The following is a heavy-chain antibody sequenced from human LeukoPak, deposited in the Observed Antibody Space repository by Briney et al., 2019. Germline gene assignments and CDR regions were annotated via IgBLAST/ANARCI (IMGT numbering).Heavy chain of an antibody. V-gene: IGHV3-23*01. D-gene: IGHD3-3*01. CDR2: ISGSGGST. Sequence: GGSLRLSCAASGFTFSSYAMSGVRQAPGKGLEWVSAISGSGGSTYYADSVKGRFTISRDNSKNTLYLQMNSLRAEDTAVYYCATGVSYYYGMDVWGQGATVTVSS. CDR3: ATGVSYYYGMDV. CDR1: GFTFSSYA. J-gene: IGHJ6*02.